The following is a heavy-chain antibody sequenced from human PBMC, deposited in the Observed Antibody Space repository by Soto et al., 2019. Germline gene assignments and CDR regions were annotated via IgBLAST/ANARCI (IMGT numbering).Heavy chain of an antibody. CDR1: GDSFSNYW. D-gene: IGHD6-6*01. CDR2: IYPRASDT. Sequence: GESLKISCQGSGDSFSNYWIGWVRQLPGKDLEWSGIIYPRASDTRYNPSFRSQVTISADKSLRAAYLQGTSLKASDTALYYCARARSFTLGFYYDGMHVWGQGTTVPVSS. V-gene: IGHV5-51*01. J-gene: IGHJ6*02. CDR3: ARARSFTLGFYYDGMHV.